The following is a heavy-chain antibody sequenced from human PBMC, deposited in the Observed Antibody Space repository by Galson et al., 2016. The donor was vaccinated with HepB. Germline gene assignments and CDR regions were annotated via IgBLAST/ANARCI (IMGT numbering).Heavy chain of an antibody. Sequence: LSLTCTVSGGSISSGGYYWRWLRPPPGRGLAWIGYVYYSGITYYNLSLKSRVTISEDTSKNQFSLKWSSVTAADTAVYYCARGFGGVGWFDPWGQGTLVTVSS. D-gene: IGHD3-10*01. J-gene: IGHJ5*02. V-gene: IGHV4-31*03. CDR2: VYYSGIT. CDR1: GGSISSGGYY. CDR3: ARGFGGVGWFDP.